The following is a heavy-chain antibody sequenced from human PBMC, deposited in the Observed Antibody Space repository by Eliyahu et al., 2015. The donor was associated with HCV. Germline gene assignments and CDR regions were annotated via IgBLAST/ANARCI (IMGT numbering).Heavy chain of an antibody. CDR2: INHSGST. J-gene: IGHJ2*01. CDR3: AIPGETTESYDRYFDL. CDR1: GGSFSGYY. D-gene: IGHD4-17*01. V-gene: IGHV4-34*01. Sequence: QVQLQQWGAGLLKPSETLSLTCAVYGGSFSGYYWSWIRQPPGKGXEWIGEINHSGSTNYNPSLKSRVTISVDTSKNQFSLKLSSVTAADTAVYYCAIPGETTESYDRYFDLWGRGTLVTVSS.